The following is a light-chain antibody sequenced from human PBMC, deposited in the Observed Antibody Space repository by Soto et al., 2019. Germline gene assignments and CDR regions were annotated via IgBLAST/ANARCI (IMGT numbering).Light chain of an antibody. V-gene: IGLV1-44*01. CDR3: AAWDDSLNAYV. Sequence: QSVLTQPPSASGTPGQRVTISCSGSTSNIGSNTVNWYQQLPGTAPKLVIYSNNQRPSGVPDRFSGSRSDTSASLAISGLXSEDEADYYCAAWDDSLNAYVFGTGTKVTVL. CDR2: SNN. CDR1: TSNIGSNT. J-gene: IGLJ1*01.